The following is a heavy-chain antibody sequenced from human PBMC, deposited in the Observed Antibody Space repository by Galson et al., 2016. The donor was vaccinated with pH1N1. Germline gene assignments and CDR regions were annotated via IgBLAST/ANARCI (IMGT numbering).Heavy chain of an antibody. CDR1: GFLFSGYT. Sequence: SLRLSCAASGFLFSGYTMNWIRQAPGKGPEWVSSISSTGRNIYSADSLKGRFTISRDNAKNSLYPQISNLRVEDTAVYYCAREPYFPPYFDNWGQGTLVTVSA. D-gene: IGHD2-21*01. J-gene: IGHJ4*02. CDR3: AREPYFPPYFDN. CDR2: ISSTGRNI. V-gene: IGHV3-21*01.